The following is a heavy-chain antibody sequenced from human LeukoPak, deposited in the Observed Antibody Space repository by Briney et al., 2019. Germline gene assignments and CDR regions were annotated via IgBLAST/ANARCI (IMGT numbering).Heavy chain of an antibody. CDR3: AKDGGDMVRGIPFDY. J-gene: IGHJ4*02. CDR2: ISSSSSTI. V-gene: IGHV3-48*04. Sequence: PGGSLRLSCAASGFTFSSYSMNWVRQAPGKGLEWVSYISSSSSTIYYADSVKGRFTISRDNAKNSLYLQMNSLRAEDTAVYYCAKDGGDMVRGIPFDYWGQGTLVTVSS. D-gene: IGHD3-10*01. CDR1: GFTFSSYS.